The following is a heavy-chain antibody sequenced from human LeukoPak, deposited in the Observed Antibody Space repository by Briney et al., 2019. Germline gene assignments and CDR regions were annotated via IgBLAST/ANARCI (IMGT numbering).Heavy chain of an antibody. J-gene: IGHJ6*03. Sequence: SETLSLTCAVYGGSFSGYYWSLIRQPPGKGLEWIGEINHSGSTNYNPSLKSRVTISVDTSKNQFSLKLSSVTAADTAVYYCAREGSAAAGPYYYYMDVWGKGTTVTVSS. CDR2: INHSGST. CDR1: GGSFSGYY. V-gene: IGHV4-34*01. CDR3: AREGSAAAGPYYYYMDV. D-gene: IGHD6-13*01.